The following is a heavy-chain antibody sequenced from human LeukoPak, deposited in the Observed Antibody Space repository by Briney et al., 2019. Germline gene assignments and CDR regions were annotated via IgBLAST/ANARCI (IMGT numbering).Heavy chain of an antibody. Sequence: GGSLRLSCAASGFTFSSYGMHWVRQAPGKGLEWVAFIRYDGSNKYYADSVKGRFTISRDNSKSTLYLQMNSLRAEDTAAYYCAKDAKSGSYYDYYYYYMDVWGKGTTVTVSS. CDR1: GFTFSSYG. V-gene: IGHV3-30*02. CDR3: AKDAKSGSYYDYYYYYMDV. J-gene: IGHJ6*03. CDR2: IRYDGSNK. D-gene: IGHD1-26*01.